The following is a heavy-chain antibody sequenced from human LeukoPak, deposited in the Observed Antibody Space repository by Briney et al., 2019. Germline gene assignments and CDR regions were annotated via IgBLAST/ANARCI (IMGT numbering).Heavy chain of an antibody. CDR1: LFTFSKYW. V-gene: IGHV3-7*01. D-gene: IGHD5-18*01. CDR3: ARDPSRGYTYGYGDY. CDR2: IKRDGSEK. Sequence: GGALRLSRAASLFTFSKYWMNWVRQAPAKGLEWVAIIKRDGSEKYYVDSVKGGFTISRDNAKNSLYLQMSSLRAEDTAVYYCARDPSRGYTYGYGDYWGQGILVTVSS. J-gene: IGHJ4*02.